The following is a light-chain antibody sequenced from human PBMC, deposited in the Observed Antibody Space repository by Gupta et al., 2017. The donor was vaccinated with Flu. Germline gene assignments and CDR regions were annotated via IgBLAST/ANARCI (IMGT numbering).Light chain of an antibody. Sequence: SSDLTQDPAVSVALGQTVRITCQGDNIRNSYASWYQQKPGQAPVLVIYAKNIRPSGIPDRFSGSSSGNTAALTITGAQTEDEADYYCNSRDSTDNHQAVFGGGTKLTVL. CDR2: AKN. CDR1: NIRNSY. V-gene: IGLV3-19*01. J-gene: IGLJ2*01. CDR3: NSRDSTDNHQAV.